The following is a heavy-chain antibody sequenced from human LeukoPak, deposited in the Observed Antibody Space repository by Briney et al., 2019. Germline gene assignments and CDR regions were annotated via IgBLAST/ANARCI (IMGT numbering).Heavy chain of an antibody. Sequence: PGGSLRLSCAASGFTFSSYAMHWVRQAPGKGLEWVAVISYDGSNKYYADSVKGRFTISRDNSKNTLHLQMNSLRAEDTAVYYCARDTTVAGFDYWGQGTLVTVSS. V-gene: IGHV3-30*04. CDR1: GFTFSSYA. CDR2: ISYDGSNK. D-gene: IGHD6-19*01. J-gene: IGHJ4*02. CDR3: ARDTTVAGFDY.